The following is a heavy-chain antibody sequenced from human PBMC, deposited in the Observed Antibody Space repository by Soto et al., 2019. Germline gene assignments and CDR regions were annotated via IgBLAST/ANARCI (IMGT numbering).Heavy chain of an antibody. CDR3: ASLILSNPTGYYSRLTIGGSFDY. J-gene: IGHJ4*02. Sequence: PSDTLSLTCTVSVFSIISISYYWCFIRQPPGKWLELIVSIYYSGSTYYNPSLKSRVTISVDTSKNQFSLKLSSVTSADTAVYYCASLILSNPTGYYSRLTIGGSFDYWGQGTMVTVSS. D-gene: IGHD3-9*01. V-gene: IGHV4-39*01. CDR1: VFSIISISYY. CDR2: IYYSGST.